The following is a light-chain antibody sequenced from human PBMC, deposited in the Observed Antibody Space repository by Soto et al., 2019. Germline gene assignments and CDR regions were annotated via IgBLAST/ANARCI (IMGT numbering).Light chain of an antibody. CDR1: SSDSGHYDY. J-gene: IGLJ1*01. CDR2: HVT. Sequence: QSALTQSASVSGSPGQSITISCTGTSSDSGHYDYVSWYQQHPGKAPKLMIYHVTYRPSGVSNRYSGSKSGNSASLTISGLQADDEADYYCCSLTTSHTYVFGSGTQLTVL. V-gene: IGLV2-14*03. CDR3: CSLTTSHTYV.